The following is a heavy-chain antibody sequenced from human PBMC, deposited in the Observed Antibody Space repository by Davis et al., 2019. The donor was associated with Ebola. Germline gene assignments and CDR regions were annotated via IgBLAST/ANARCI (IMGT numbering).Heavy chain of an antibody. CDR1: GFTFSSYA. D-gene: IGHD4-17*01. V-gene: IGHV3-23*01. CDR3: AREYGDYRNSYYYYYGMDV. J-gene: IGHJ6*02. Sequence: GESLKISCAASGFTFSSYAMSWVRQAPGKGLEWVSAISGSGGSTYYADSVKGRLTISRDNSKNTLYLQMNSLRAEDTAVYYCAREYGDYRNSYYYYYGMDVWGQGTTVTVSS. CDR2: ISGSGGST.